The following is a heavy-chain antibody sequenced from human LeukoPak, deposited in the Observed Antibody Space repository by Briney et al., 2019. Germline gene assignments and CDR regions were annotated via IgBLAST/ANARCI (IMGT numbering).Heavy chain of an antibody. CDR1: GFTFDDYA. CDR2: ISWNSGSI. V-gene: IGHV3-9*01. D-gene: IGHD6-13*01. J-gene: IGHJ4*02. Sequence: GRSLRLSCAASGFTFDDYAMHWVRQAPGEGLEWVSGISWNSGSIGYADSVKGRFTISRDNAKNSLYLQMNSLGAEDTALYYCARGDSSNWRVPFDSWGQGTLVTVSS. CDR3: ARGDSSNWRVPFDS.